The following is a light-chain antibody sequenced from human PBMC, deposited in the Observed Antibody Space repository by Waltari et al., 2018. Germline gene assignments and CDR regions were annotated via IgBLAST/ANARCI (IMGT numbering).Light chain of an antibody. V-gene: IGKV3-20*01. J-gene: IGKJ1*01. CDR3: QHHFRLPAT. Sequence: IVLTQSPGTLSLSPGGRATRSCRASQNIGHYLPWYQQKPGQAPRLLIYASSTRAAGIPDRFSGSGSGADFSLTITRLEPDDFAVYYCQHHFRLPATFGQGTKV. CDR1: QNIGHY. CDR2: ASS.